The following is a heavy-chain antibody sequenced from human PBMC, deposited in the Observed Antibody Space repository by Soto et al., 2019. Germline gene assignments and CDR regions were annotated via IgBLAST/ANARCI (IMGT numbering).Heavy chain of an antibody. CDR1: GFTFSSYW. Sequence: GGSLRLSCAASGFTFSSYWMSWVRQAPGKGLEWVANINQDGSEKYSVDSVKGRFTISRDNAKNSLFLQMNSLRAEDTAVYYCARVRPGGIVIDYWGQGTLVTVSS. J-gene: IGHJ4*02. CDR3: ARVRPGGIVIDY. D-gene: IGHD1-26*01. V-gene: IGHV3-7*01. CDR2: INQDGSEK.